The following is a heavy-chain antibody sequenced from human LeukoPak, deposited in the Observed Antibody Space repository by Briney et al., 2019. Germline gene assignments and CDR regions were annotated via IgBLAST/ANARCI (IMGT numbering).Heavy chain of an antibody. CDR2: ITWNGART. J-gene: IGHJ1*01. Sequence: GGPLRLSCVASGFTFDDYGMSWVRQAPGKGLEWVSGITWNGARTGYAASVTGRFTISRDNAQNSLYLQMNSLRAEDTALYYCARDRGADYLYFQHWGQGTLVTVSS. D-gene: IGHD4/OR15-4a*01. CDR1: GFTFDDYG. CDR3: ARDRGADYLYFQH. V-gene: IGHV3-20*04.